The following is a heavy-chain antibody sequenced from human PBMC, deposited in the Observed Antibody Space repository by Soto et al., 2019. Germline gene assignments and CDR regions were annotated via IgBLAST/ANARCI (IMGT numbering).Heavy chain of an antibody. CDR1: GFTFSSYA. V-gene: IGHV3-23*01. J-gene: IGHJ6*02. CDR3: AKDGGYCSVVRCFSYYYGMDV. CDR2: ISGSGGST. Sequence: PGGYRRLSCAASGFTFSSYAMSWVRQAPGKGLEWVSAISGSGGSTYYADSVKGRFTISRDNSKNTLYLQMNSLRAEDAAVYYCAKDGGYCSVVRCFSYYYGMDVWDPGPTLTVS. D-gene: IGHD2-15*01.